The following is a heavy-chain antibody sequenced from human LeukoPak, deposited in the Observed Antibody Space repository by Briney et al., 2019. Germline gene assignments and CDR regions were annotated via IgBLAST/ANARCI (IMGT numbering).Heavy chain of an antibody. V-gene: IGHV1-8*01. CDR3: ARIRLWSGSNWFDP. Sequence: ASVKVSCKASGYTFTSYDINWVRRATGQGLEWMGWMNPNSGNTGYAQKFQGRVTMTRNTSISTAYMELSSLRSEDTAVYYCARIRLWSGSNWFDPWGQGTLVTVSS. J-gene: IGHJ5*02. CDR2: MNPNSGNT. D-gene: IGHD3-3*01. CDR1: GYTFTSYD.